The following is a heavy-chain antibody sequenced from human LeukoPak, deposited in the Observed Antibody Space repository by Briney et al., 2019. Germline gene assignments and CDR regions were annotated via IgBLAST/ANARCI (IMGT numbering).Heavy chain of an antibody. CDR3: AELGITMIGGV. Sequence: GGSLRLSCAASGFTFSGYWMSWVRQAPGKGLEWVSYISSSGSTIYYADSVKGRFTISRDNAKNSLYLQMNSLRAEDTAVYYCAELGITMIGGVWGKGTTVTISS. V-gene: IGHV3-48*03. CDR1: GFTFSGYW. J-gene: IGHJ6*04. D-gene: IGHD3-10*02. CDR2: ISSSGSTI.